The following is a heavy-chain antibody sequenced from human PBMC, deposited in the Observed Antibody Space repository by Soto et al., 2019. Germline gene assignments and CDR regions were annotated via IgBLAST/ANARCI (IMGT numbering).Heavy chain of an antibody. CDR1: GFTVSSSY. V-gene: IGHV3-53*02. J-gene: IGHJ6*02. CDR2: IESGGST. CDR3: AKDLGPLRLLNYYFYGLDV. D-gene: IGHD2-15*01. Sequence: EVQLVETGGGVIQRGGSLRLSCNASGFTVSSSYMSWVRQAPGMGLEWVAVIESGGSTHYADSVKGGFTISRDNSKNMIYLQLHTLRAEDTAVYYCAKDLGPLRLLNYYFYGLDVWGQGTTVTVSS.